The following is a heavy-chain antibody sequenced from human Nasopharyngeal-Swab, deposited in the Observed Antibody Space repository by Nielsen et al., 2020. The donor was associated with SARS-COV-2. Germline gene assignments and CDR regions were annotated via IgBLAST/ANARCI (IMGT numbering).Heavy chain of an antibody. CDR2: IKQDGSEK. V-gene: IGHV3-7*01. Sequence: WIRQPPGKGLEWVANIKQDGSEKYYVDSVKGRFTISRDNAKNSLYLQMNSLRAEDTAVYYCARGWSGYYTAFWFDPWGQGTPVTVSS. D-gene: IGHD3-3*01. CDR3: ARGWSGYYTAFWFDP. J-gene: IGHJ5*02.